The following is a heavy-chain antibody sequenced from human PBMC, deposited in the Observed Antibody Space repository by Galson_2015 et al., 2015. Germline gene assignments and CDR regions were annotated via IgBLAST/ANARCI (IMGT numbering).Heavy chain of an antibody. D-gene: IGHD6-13*01. J-gene: IGHJ5*02. CDR3: ARSGIAAAEWFDP. CDR1: GFTFSDYY. Sequence: SLRLSCAASGFTFSDYYINWIRQAPGKGLEWVSYISGSGRYTNYADSVKGRFTISRDNAQKSLFLQMDSLRAEDTAVYYCARSGIAAAEWFDPWGQGILVPVSS. CDR2: ISGSGRYT. V-gene: IGHV3-11*06.